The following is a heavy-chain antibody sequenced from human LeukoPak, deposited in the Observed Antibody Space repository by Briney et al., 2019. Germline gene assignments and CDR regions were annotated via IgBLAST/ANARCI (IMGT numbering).Heavy chain of an antibody. V-gene: IGHV3-7*01. J-gene: IGHJ4*02. CDR2: IEEYGNEI. D-gene: IGHD5-18*01. CDR1: GFTFSTYW. Sequence: GGSLRLSCAASGFTFSTYWMGWVRQAPGKGLEWVANIEEYGNEIHYVDSVKGRFTISRDNAKNSLYLQMNSLRAEDTAVYYCAGVPIQLWLIDYWGQGTLVTVSS. CDR3: AGVPIQLWLIDY.